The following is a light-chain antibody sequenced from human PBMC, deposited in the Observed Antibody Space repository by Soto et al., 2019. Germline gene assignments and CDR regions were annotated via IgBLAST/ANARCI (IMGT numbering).Light chain of an antibody. CDR3: QKFNAVPT. Sequence: DIQMTQSPSSLSASVGDRVTITCRASQAISNYVAWYQQKPGKVPTLLISAASTLQSGVPSRFSGSGSGTDFTLTISSLQPEDVATYYCQKFNAVPTFGGGTKVEI. J-gene: IGKJ4*01. CDR2: AAS. V-gene: IGKV1-27*01. CDR1: QAISNY.